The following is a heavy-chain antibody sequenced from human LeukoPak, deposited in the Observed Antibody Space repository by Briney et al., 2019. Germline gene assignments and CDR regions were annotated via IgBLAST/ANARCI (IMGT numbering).Heavy chain of an antibody. D-gene: IGHD6-13*01. V-gene: IGHV3-48*03. CDR1: GFTFSSYE. CDR3: ARGAAGGMYSWFDP. CDR2: ISSSGTTI. J-gene: IGHJ5*02. Sequence: GGSLRLSCAASGFTFSSYEMNWVRQAPGKGLEWVSYISSSGTTIYYADSVKGRFTISRDNTKNSLYLQMDSLRVEDTAVYYCARGAAGGMYSWFDPWGQGTLVTVSS.